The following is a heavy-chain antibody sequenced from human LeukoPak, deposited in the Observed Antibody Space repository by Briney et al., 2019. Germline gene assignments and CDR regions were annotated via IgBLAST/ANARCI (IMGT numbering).Heavy chain of an antibody. CDR1: GYTCTSYY. V-gene: IGHV1-2*02. CDR3: ARDPRASSGYYFSANWFDP. J-gene: IGHJ5*02. CDR2: INPNSGGT. D-gene: IGHD3-22*01. Sequence: GASVKVSCKASGYTCTSYYMHWGRQAPAQGLEWMGWINPNSGGTNYAQKFQGRVTMTRDTSISTAYMELGRLRSDDTAVYYCARDPRASSGYYFSANWFDPWGQGTLVTVSS.